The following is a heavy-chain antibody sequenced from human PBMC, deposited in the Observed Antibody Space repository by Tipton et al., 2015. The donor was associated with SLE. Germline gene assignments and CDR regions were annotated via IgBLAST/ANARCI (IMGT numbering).Heavy chain of an antibody. CDR1: GGSISSGSYY. CDR2: IYTSGST. V-gene: IGHV4-61*02. D-gene: IGHD2-2*01. CDR3: AREGRYCSSTSCPNDAFDI. Sequence: TLSLTCTVSGGSISSGSYYWSWIRQPAGKGLEWIGRIYTSGSTNYNPSLKSRVTISVDTSKNQFSLKLSSVTAADTAVYYCAREGRYCSSTSCPNDAFDIWGQGTMVTVSS. J-gene: IGHJ3*02.